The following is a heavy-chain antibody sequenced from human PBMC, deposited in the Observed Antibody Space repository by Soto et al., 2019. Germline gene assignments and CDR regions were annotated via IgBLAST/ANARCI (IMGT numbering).Heavy chain of an antibody. V-gene: IGHV3-49*03. CDR3: TADILTGYYLIGSSDQ. Sequence: GGSLRLSCTASGFTFGDYAMSWFRQAPGKGLEWVGFIRSKTYGGTTEYAASVKGRFTISRDDSKSIAHLQMNSLKTEDTGVYYCTADILTGYYLIGSSDQWGQGTLVTVSS. J-gene: IGHJ5*02. CDR1: GFTFGDYA. D-gene: IGHD3-9*01. CDR2: IRSKTYGGTT.